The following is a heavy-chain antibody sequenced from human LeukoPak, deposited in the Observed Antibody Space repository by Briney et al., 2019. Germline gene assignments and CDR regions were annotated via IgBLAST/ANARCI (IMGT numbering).Heavy chain of an antibody. CDR2: FDPEDGET. CDR1: GYTLTESS. V-gene: IGHV1-24*01. D-gene: IGHD2-15*01. J-gene: IGHJ5*02. Sequence: ASVKVSCKVSGYTLTESSMHWVRQAPGKGLEWMGGFDPEDGETIYAQKFQGRVTMTEDTSTDTAYMELSSLRSEDTAVYYCATAAGYCSGGSCPISWFDPWGQGTLVTVSS. CDR3: ATAAGYCSGGSCPISWFDP.